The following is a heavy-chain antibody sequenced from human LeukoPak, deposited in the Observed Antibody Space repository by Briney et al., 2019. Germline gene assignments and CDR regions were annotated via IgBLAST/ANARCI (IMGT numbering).Heavy chain of an antibody. CDR2: ISYDGSNK. CDR1: GFTFSSYA. J-gene: IGHJ4*02. Sequence: GRSLRLSCAASGFTFSSYAMHWVRQAPGKGLEWVAVISYDGSNKYYADSVKGRFTISRDNSKNTLYLQMNSLRAEDTAVYYCAKDRDQWLVVRGPDYWGQGTLVTVSS. CDR3: AKDRDQWLVVRGPDY. V-gene: IGHV3-30-3*01. D-gene: IGHD6-19*01.